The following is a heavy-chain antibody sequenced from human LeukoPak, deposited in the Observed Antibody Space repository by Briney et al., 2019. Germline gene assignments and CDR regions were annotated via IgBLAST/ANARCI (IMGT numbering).Heavy chain of an antibody. V-gene: IGHV3-11*01. D-gene: IGHD5-12*01. Sequence: GGSLRLSCAASGFTFSDYYMSWIRQAPGKGLEWVSYISSSGSTIYYADSVKGRFTISRDNAKNSLYMQMTSLRAEDTAVYYCARDLGSGYLQYGMDVWGQGTTVTVSS. CDR1: GFTFSDYY. CDR2: ISSSGSTI. CDR3: ARDLGSGYLQYGMDV. J-gene: IGHJ6*02.